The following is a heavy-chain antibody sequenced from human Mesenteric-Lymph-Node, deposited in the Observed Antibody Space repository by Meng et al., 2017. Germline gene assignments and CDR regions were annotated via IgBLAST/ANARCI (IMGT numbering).Heavy chain of an antibody. CDR3: ARASNPKTYYYDSSGYYYGVHAFDI. V-gene: IGHV1-69*06. J-gene: IGHJ3*02. D-gene: IGHD3-22*01. CDR1: GGTFSSYA. Sequence: SVKVSCKASGGTFSSYAISWVRQAPGQGLEWMGGIIPIFGTANYAQKFQGRVTITADKSTSTAYMELSSLRSEDTAVYSCARASNPKTYYYDSSGYYYGVHAFDIWGQGTMVTVSS. CDR2: IIPIFGTA.